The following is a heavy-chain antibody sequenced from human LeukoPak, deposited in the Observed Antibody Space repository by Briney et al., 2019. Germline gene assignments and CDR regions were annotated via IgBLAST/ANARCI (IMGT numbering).Heavy chain of an antibody. CDR1: GYTFTSYG. Sequence: GASVKVSCKASGYTFTSYGISWVRQAPGQGLEWMGWIGAYNGNTNYAQKLQGRVTMTTDTSTSTAYMELRSLRSDDTAVYYCARDRFFTVTTTWFDPWGQGTLVTVSS. CDR3: ARDRFFTVTTTWFDP. V-gene: IGHV1-18*01. CDR2: IGAYNGNT. D-gene: IGHD4-4*01. J-gene: IGHJ5*02.